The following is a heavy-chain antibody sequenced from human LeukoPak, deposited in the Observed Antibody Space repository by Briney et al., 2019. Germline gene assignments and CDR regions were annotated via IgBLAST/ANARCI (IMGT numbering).Heavy chain of an antibody. J-gene: IGHJ5*02. V-gene: IGHV3-7*01. D-gene: IGHD6-13*01. CDR2: IKQDDSEI. CDR3: ARDRGIAADGTVGWFDP. Sequence: GGSLRLSCAASGFIFSNFWMSWVRQAPGKGLEWVANIKQDDSEIRYVDSVRGRFTISRDNAKNLLYLQMNSLRAEDTAVYYCARDRGIAADGTVGWFDPRGQGTLVAVSS. CDR1: GFIFSNFW.